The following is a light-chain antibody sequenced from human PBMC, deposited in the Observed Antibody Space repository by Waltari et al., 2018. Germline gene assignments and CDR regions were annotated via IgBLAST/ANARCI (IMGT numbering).Light chain of an antibody. CDR3: QTGSHGTWV. CDR1: SGHSSNI. J-gene: IGLJ3*02. V-gene: IGLV4-69*01. CDR2: VNSDGSH. Sequence: QLVLTHSPSASASLGSSVKLTCSLSSGHSSNIIAWHQQQPEKGPRYLIKVNSDGSHSKGDEIPDRFSGSSSGAERYLTISSVQSEEEADDYCQTGSHGTWVIGGGTKLTVL.